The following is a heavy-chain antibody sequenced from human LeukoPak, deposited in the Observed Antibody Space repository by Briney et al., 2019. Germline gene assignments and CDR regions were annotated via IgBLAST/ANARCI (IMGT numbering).Heavy chain of an antibody. J-gene: IGHJ6*03. CDR3: ARNARGVIVYYNYYYMDV. CDR2: INHSGST. V-gene: IGHV4-34*01. CDR1: GGSFSGYY. D-gene: IGHD3-10*01. Sequence: PSETLSLTCAVYGGSFSGYYWSWIRQPPGKGLEWIGEINHSGSTNYNPSLKSRVTISVDTSKNQFSLHLSSLTAADTAVYYCARNARGVIVYYNYYYMDVWGEGTTVSVSS.